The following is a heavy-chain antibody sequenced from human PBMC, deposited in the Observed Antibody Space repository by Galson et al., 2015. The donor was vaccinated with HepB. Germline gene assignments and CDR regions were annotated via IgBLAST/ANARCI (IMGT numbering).Heavy chain of an antibody. CDR3: ARLDAPYYDILTGYAYNWFDP. V-gene: IGHV6-1*01. CDR2: TYYRSRWVN. D-gene: IGHD3-9*01. J-gene: IGHJ5*02. CDR1: GDSVSSNSAA. Sequence: CAISGDSVSSNSAAWNWIRQSPSRGLEWLGRTYYRSRWVNDYAVSVKSRITINPDTSKNQFSLQLNSVTPEDTAVYYCARLDAPYYDILTGYAYNWFDPWGQGTLVTVSS.